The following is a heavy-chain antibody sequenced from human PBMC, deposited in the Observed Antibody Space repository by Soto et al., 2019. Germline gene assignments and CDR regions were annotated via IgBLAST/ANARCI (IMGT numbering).Heavy chain of an antibody. CDR1: GYSFTSYW. V-gene: IGHV5-51*01. CDR3: ARIVATSYYYYGMDV. Sequence: GESLKISCKGSGYSFTSYWIGWVRQMPVKVLEWMGIIHPEDSDTKYSPSLQGQVTISADKSISIAYLQWSSLKASDTAMYYCARIVATSYYYYGMDVWGQGTTVTVSS. CDR2: IHPEDSDT. J-gene: IGHJ6*02. D-gene: IGHD5-12*01.